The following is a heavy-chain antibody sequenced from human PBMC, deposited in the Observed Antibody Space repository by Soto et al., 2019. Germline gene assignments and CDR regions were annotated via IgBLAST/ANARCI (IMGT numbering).Heavy chain of an antibody. Sequence: SETLSLTCTVSGGSISSYYWSWIRQPPGKGLEWIGYIYYSGSTNYNPSLKSRVTISVDTSKNQFSLKLSSVTAADTAVYYCARRTGGSIAALGGQGTLVTVSS. V-gene: IGHV4-59*08. CDR2: IYYSGST. CDR1: GGSISSYY. J-gene: IGHJ4*02. D-gene: IGHD6-6*01. CDR3: ARRTGGSIAAL.